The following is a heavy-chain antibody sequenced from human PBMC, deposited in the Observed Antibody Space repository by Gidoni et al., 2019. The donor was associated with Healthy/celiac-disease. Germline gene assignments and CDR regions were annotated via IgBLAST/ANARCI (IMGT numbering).Heavy chain of an antibody. V-gene: IGHV1-69*06. CDR3: ASDVLRYFDWFNHAFDI. D-gene: IGHD3-9*01. CDR2: IIPIFGTA. Sequence: QVQLVQSGAEVKKPGSSVKVSCKASGGTFSSYAISWVRQAPGQGLEWMGGIIPIFGTANYAQKFQGRVTITADKSTSTAYMELSSLRSEDTAVYYCASDVLRYFDWFNHAFDIWGQGTMVTVSS. CDR1: GGTFSSYA. J-gene: IGHJ3*02.